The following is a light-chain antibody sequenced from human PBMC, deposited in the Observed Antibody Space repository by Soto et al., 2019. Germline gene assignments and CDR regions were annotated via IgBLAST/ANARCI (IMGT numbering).Light chain of an antibody. CDR3: MQALQIPMT. CDR2: LGS. CDR1: QSLLNYKGYVY. V-gene: IGKV2-28*01. Sequence: DIVMSQSPVTLPVTPGEPASISCRSSQSLLNYKGYVYLDWYVQQPGQSPQLLIYLGSNRASAVPDRFSGSVSGTDFTLEISRVEAEDVGIYYCMQALQIPMTFGGGTRVDI. J-gene: IGKJ4*01.